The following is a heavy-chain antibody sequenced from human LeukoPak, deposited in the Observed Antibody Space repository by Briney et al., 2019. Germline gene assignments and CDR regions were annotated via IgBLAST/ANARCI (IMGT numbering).Heavy chain of an antibody. V-gene: IGHV4-59*01. CDR2: IYYSGST. CDR1: GGSISSYY. J-gene: IGHJ3*02. Sequence: SETLSPTCTVSGGSISSYYWSWIRQPPGKGLEWIGYIYYSGSTNYNPSLKSRVTISVDTSKNQFSLKLSSVTAADTAVYYCARDGGRGLAGAFDIWGQGTMVTVSS. D-gene: IGHD4-17*01. CDR3: ARDGGRGLAGAFDI.